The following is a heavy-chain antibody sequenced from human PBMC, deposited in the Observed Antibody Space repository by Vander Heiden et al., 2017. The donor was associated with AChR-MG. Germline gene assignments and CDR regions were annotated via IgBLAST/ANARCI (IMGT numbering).Heavy chain of an antibody. CDR3: ARMGYCSGGSCSRRGVYGDYGDY. CDR1: GFSLSNARMG. CDR2: IFSNDEQ. J-gene: IGHJ4*02. V-gene: IGHV2-26*01. D-gene: IGHD2-15*01. Sequence: HVTLQESGPVLVKPTETLTLTCTVPGFSLSNARMGVSWLRQPPGKPLEWLAHIFSNDEQSDSTSLKSRLTISKDTSKSQVVLTMTNMDPVDTATYYCARMGYCSGGSCSRRGVYGDYGDYWGQGTLVTVSS.